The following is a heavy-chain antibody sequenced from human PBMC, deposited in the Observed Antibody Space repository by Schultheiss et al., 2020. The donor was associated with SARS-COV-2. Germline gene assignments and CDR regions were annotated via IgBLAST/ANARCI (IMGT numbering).Heavy chain of an antibody. Sequence: SETLSLTCTVSGGSISSSSYYWGWIRQPPGKGLEWIGSIYHSGSTNYNPSLKSRVTISVDTSKNQFSLKLSSVTAADTAVYYCAAQDGVVIIYYWGQGTLVTVSS. D-gene: IGHD3-3*01. CDR3: AAQDGVVIIYY. J-gene: IGHJ4*02. CDR1: GGSISSSSYY. V-gene: IGHV4-39*07. CDR2: IYHSGST.